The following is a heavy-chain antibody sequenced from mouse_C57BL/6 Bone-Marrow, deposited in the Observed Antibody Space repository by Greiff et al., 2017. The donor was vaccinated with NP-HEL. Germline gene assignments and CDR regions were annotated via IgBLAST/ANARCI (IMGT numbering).Heavy chain of an antibody. CDR2: ISSGSSTI. CDR3: ARPGDGYYGYAMDY. Sequence: EVQRVESGGGLVKPGGSLKLSCAASGFTFSDYGMHWVRQAPEKGLEWVAYISSGSSTIYYADTVKGRFTISRDNAKNTLFLQMTSLRSEDTAMYYCARPGDGYYGYAMDYWGQGTSVTVSS. J-gene: IGHJ4*01. CDR1: GFTFSDYG. D-gene: IGHD2-3*01. V-gene: IGHV5-17*01.